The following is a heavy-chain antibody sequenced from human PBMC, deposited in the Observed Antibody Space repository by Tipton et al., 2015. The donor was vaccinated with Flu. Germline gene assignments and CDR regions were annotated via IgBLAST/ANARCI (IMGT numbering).Heavy chain of an antibody. CDR3: ARGLPRNYYDSMGFDY. J-gene: IGHJ4*02. Sequence: QLVQSGAEVEKPGESLKISCKGSGYSFTSYWIGWVRQMPGKGLEWMGIIYPGDSDTRYSPSFQGQVTISADKSISTAYLQWSSLKASDTAMYYCARGLPRNYYDSMGFDYWGQGTLVTVSS. CDR1: GYSFTSYW. V-gene: IGHV5-51*01. D-gene: IGHD3-22*01. CDR2: IYPGDSDT.